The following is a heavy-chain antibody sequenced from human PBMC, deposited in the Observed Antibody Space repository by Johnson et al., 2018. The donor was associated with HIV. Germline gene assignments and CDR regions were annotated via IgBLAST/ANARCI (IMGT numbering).Heavy chain of an antibody. J-gene: IGHJ3*02. CDR1: GFTLSKHA. CDR3: ANDKGSSSWSGLDI. CDR2: IWYDGSNK. Sequence: VQLVESGGRVVQPGRSLRLSCAASGFTLSKHAMHWVRQAPGKGLEWVTVIWYDGSNKHYANSVKGRFTISRDNSKNTLYIQMNSLRAEDTAVYYCANDKGSSSWSGLDIWGQGTVVTVSS. V-gene: IGHV3-33*03. D-gene: IGHD6-13*01.